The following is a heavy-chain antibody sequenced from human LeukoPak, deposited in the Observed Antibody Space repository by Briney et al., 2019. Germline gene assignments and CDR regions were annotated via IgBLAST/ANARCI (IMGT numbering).Heavy chain of an antibody. V-gene: IGHV4-34*01. D-gene: IGHD2-2*01. J-gene: IGHJ5*02. CDR1: GGSFSGYY. CDR2: INHSGST. CDR3: AREDQLLTGWFDP. Sequence: SETLSLTCAVYGGSFSGYYWSWIRQPPGKGLEWIGEINHSGSTNYNPSLKSRVIISVDTSKNQFSLKLSSVTAADTAVYYCAREDQLLTGWFDPWGQGTLVTVSS.